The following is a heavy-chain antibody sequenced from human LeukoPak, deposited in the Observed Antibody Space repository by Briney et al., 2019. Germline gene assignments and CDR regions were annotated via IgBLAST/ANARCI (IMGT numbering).Heavy chain of an antibody. CDR2: IYYSGST. V-gene: IGHV4-39*07. J-gene: IGHJ3*02. D-gene: IGHD2-21*02. Sequence: SETLSLTCTVSGGSISSSSYYWGWIRQPPGKGLEYIGNIYYSGSTYYNPSLKSRVTISLHTSKNQFSLKLSSVTAADTAVYYCARVTAYCGGDCFYAFDIWGQGTMVTVSS. CDR3: ARVTAYCGGDCFYAFDI. CDR1: GGSISSSSYY.